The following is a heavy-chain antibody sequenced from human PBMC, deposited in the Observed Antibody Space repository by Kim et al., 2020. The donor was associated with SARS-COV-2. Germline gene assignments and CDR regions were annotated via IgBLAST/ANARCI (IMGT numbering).Heavy chain of an antibody. D-gene: IGHD6-6*01. J-gene: IGHJ4*02. V-gene: IGHV4-39*01. Sequence: YTPSLKRRVTISVDTSKNQFSLKLSSVTAADTAVYYCARGNSSSSTVDYWGQGTLVTVSS. CDR3: ARGNSSSSTVDY.